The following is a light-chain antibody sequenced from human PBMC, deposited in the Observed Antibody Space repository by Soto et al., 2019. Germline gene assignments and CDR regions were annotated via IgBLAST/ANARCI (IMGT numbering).Light chain of an antibody. Sequence: AIRMTQSPSSFSASTGDRVTITCRASQGISSYLAWYQQKPGKAPKLLIYAASTLQSGVPSMFSGSVSGTDFTLTISCLQSEDFATYYCQQYYSYPQTFGQGTKLEIK. V-gene: IGKV1-8*01. CDR1: QGISSY. CDR3: QQYYSYPQT. CDR2: AAS. J-gene: IGKJ2*01.